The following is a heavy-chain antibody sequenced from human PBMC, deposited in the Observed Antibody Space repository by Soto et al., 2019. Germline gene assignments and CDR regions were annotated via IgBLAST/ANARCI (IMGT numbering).Heavy chain of an antibody. Sequence: EVQLVESGGGLVKPGGSLRLSCAASGLTFSTYGMNWVRQAPGKGLEWVSSISSGGEYLDYADSVKGRLTISRDNAKNSLYLQLDSLRVEDMAVYYCATDGAAGAVTGVWGQGTTVTVSS. D-gene: IGHD6-13*01. CDR3: ATDGAAGAVTGV. V-gene: IGHV3-21*06. CDR1: GLTFSTYG. CDR2: ISSGGEYL. J-gene: IGHJ6*02.